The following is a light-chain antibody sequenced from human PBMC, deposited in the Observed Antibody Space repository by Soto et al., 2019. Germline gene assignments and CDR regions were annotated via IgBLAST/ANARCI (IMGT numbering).Light chain of an antibody. J-gene: IGLJ2*01. CDR2: DDS. Sequence: SYELTQPPSVSVAPGQTARITCGGNNIGSKSVHWYQQKPGQAPVLVVYDDSDRPSGIPERFSGSNSGNTATLTISRVEAGDEADYYCQVWDNSSDVVFGGGTKLTVL. V-gene: IGLV3-21*02. CDR3: QVWDNSSDVV. CDR1: NIGSKS.